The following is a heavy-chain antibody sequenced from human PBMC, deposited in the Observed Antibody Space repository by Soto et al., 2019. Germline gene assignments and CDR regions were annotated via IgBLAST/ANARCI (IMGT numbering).Heavy chain of an antibody. D-gene: IGHD6-13*01. CDR2: ISYDGTNK. CDR1: GFTFSSYG. V-gene: IGHV3-30*18. J-gene: IGHJ5*02. CDR3: AKDRQYRSSWYSWFDP. Sequence: ESGGGVVQPGRSLRLSCAASGFTFSSYGMHWVRQAPGKGLEWVAVISYDGTNKYYTDSVKGRFTISRDNSDNTLYLQINSLRAEDTAVYYCAKDRQYRSSWYSWFDPWGQGTLVTVSS.